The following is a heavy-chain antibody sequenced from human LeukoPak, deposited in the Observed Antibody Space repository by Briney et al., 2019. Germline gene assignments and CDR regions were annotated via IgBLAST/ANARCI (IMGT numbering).Heavy chain of an antibody. J-gene: IGHJ5*02. Sequence: SETLSLTCTVSGGSISSSSYYWGWIRQPPGKGLEWIGSMYYSGSTYYNPSLKSRVTISVDTSKNQFSLKLSSVTAADTAVYYCARGRKNNWFDPWGQGTLATVSS. CDR2: MYYSGST. CDR1: GGSISSSSYY. V-gene: IGHV4-39*07. CDR3: ARGRKNNWFDP.